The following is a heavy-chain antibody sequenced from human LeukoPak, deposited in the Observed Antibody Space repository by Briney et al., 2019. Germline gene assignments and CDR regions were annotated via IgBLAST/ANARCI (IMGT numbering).Heavy chain of an antibody. Sequence: GGSLRLSCAASGFTFSSYWMNWVRQAPGKGLEWVANIRQDGSEIYYVDSVKGRFTISRDNAKNSLYLQMNNLRAEDTAVYYCARGAFDYISSSGEWMGDYWGQGTLVTVSS. V-gene: IGHV3-7*01. CDR3: ARGAFDYISSSGEWMGDY. J-gene: IGHJ4*02. CDR2: IRQDGSEI. CDR1: GFTFSSYW. D-gene: IGHD6-6*01.